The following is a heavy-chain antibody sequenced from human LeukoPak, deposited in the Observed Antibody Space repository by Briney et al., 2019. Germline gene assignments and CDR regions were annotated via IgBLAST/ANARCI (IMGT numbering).Heavy chain of an antibody. Sequence: SETVSLTCSVSGDSVSRSDYYWDWIRQPPGKGLEWIGTIYYSGRTYYSPSLKSRVTMSVDPSNNQFSLNLRSVTAADTALYYCARRRYYDGSCYLEWGLGTLLSVSS. V-gene: IGHV4-39*01. D-gene: IGHD3-22*01. CDR2: IYYSGRT. J-gene: IGHJ1*01. CDR1: GDSVSRSDYY. CDR3: ARRRYYDGSCYLE.